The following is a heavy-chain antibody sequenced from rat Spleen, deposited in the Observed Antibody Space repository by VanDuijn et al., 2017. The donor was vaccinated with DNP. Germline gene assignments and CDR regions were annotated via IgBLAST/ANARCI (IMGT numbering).Heavy chain of an antibody. V-gene: IGHV3-1*01. CDR2: ITYSGST. CDR3: ARWPGYNPPYAMDA. D-gene: IGHD1-4*01. CDR1: GYSITSNY. Sequence: EVQLQESGPGLVKPSQSLSLTCSVTGYSITSNYWGWIRKFPGNKMEWIGHITYSGSTRHNPSLKSRISITRDTSKNQFLLKGNSVTTEDTATYYCARWPGYNPPYAMDAWGQGTSVTVSS. J-gene: IGHJ4*01.